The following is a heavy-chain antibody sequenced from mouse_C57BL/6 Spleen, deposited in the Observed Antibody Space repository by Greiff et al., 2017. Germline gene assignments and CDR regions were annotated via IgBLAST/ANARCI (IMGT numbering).Heavy chain of an antibody. D-gene: IGHD1-1*01. CDR2: IYPGSGNT. V-gene: IGHV1-66*01. J-gene: IGHJ4*01. CDR3: ARPRGDYGSSYAMDY. CDR1: GYSFTSYY. Sequence: QVQLQQSGPELVKPGASVKISCKASGYSFTSYYIHWVKQRPGQGLEWIGWIYPGSGNTKYNEKFKGKATLTADTSSSTAYMQLSSLTSEDSAVYYCARPRGDYGSSYAMDYWGQGTSVTVSS.